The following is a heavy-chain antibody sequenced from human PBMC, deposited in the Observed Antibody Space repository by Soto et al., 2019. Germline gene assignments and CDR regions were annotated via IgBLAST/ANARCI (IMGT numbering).Heavy chain of an antibody. CDR1: GFTFSSYG. CDR2: INGSGDST. D-gene: IGHD2-21*02. CDR3: AKTSSASGRDCPGH. V-gene: IGHV3-23*01. Sequence: EVQVLESGGGLARPGGSVTISCATSGFTFSSYGMTWVRQAPGKGLEWVSAINGSGDSTFYAESLGGRFTISRDNSKNTVYLQMKSLRAGDTATYYCAKTSSASGRDCPGHWGQGTQVTVSS. J-gene: IGHJ4*02.